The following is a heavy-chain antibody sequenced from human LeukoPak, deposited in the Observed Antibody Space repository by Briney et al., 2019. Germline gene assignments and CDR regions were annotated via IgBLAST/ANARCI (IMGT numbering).Heavy chain of an antibody. V-gene: IGHV1-69*13. D-gene: IGHD5-18*01. CDR2: IIPIFGTA. CDR1: GGTFSSYA. Sequence: ASVKVSCKASGGTFSSYAISWVRQAPGQGLEWMGGIIPIFGTANYAQKFQGRVTITADESTSTAYMELSSLRSEDTAVYYCARPDEDRGYSYGYNYWGQGTLVTVSS. CDR3: ARPDEDRGYSYGYNY. J-gene: IGHJ4*02.